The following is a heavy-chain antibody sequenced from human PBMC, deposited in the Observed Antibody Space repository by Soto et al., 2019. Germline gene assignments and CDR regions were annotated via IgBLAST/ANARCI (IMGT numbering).Heavy chain of an antibody. J-gene: IGHJ6*02. CDR3: ARDGIIVGATTYYYYGMDV. CDR1: GFTFSSYA. V-gene: IGHV3-30-3*01. CDR2: ISYDGSNK. Sequence: SLILSCAASGFTFSSYAMHWVRQAPGKGLEWVAVISYDGSNKYYADSVKGRFTISRDNSKNTLYLQMNSLRAEDTAVYYCARDGIIVGATTYYYYGMDVSGQVPTDTLSS. D-gene: IGHD1-26*01.